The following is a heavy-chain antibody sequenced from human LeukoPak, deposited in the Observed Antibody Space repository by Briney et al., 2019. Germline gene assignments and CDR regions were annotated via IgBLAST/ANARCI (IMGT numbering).Heavy chain of an antibody. V-gene: IGHV4-4*07. CDR2: IHSSGSA. CDR1: GPSITTYY. D-gene: IGHD1-26*01. J-gene: IGHJ4*02. Sequence: PSETLSLTCTVSGPSITTYYWSWIRQPPGKGLEYIGQIHSSGSANYNPSLKSRVAMSLDASKNQFSLTVSSVTAADTAIYYCARDILDVGATHYFDYWGQGSLLTVSS. CDR3: ARDILDVGATHYFDY.